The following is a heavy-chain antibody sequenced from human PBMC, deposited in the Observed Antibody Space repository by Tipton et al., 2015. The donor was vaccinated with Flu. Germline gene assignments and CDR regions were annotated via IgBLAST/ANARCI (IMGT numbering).Heavy chain of an antibody. CDR1: GFTFTHYY. CDR3: ARVPLGEGLNYFDY. V-gene: IGHV1-46*01. D-gene: IGHD3-3*01. J-gene: IGHJ4*02. CDR2: INTGDGST. Sequence: QMQLVQSGAEVKKPGASVKISCKASGFTFTHYYMHWVRQAPGQGLEWMSIINTGDGSTSYAQRFQGRLTMTRDTSTSTVYMDLRSLRSDDPAVYYCARVPLGEGLNYFDYWGQGTLVTVS.